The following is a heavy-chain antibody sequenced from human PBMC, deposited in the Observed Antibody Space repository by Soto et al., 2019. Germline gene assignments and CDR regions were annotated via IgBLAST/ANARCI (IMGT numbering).Heavy chain of an antibody. V-gene: IGHV2-5*02. CDR1: GFSLSTSAVG. J-gene: IGHJ4*02. CDR3: AHRHRDSAGLFDY. CDR2: IYGDDDK. Sequence: QITLKESGPTLVKPTQTLTLTCTFSGFSLSTSAVGVGWIRQPPGKALEWLTVIYGDDDKRSSPSLRSRLTITKDTYKTQVVLTMTNMHPVDTATYYCAHRHRDSAGLFDYWGQGTLVTVSS.